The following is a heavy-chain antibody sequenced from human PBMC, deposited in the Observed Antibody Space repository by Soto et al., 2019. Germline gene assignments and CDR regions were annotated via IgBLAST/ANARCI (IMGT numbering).Heavy chain of an antibody. CDR1: GFTFSSYS. J-gene: IGHJ4*02. CDR2: INCNGGSI. CDR3: ARATQSYYDTSGYYSYVH. D-gene: IGHD3-22*01. Sequence: GGSLRLSCAASGFTFSSYSMNWVRQAPGKGLEWVAGINCNGGSIGYADSVKGRFTISRDNAKSSLYLQMNNLRAEDTAFYFCARATQSYYDTSGYYSYVHWGQGAQVTVSS. V-gene: IGHV3-20*04.